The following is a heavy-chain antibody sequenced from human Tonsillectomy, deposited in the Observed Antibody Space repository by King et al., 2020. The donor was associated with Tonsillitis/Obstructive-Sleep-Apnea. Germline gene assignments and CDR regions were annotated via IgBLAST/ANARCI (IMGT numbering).Heavy chain of an antibody. J-gene: IGHJ4*02. Sequence: QLQESGPGLVKPSQTLSLTCTVSGDSISSGDYHWTWIRQHPGKGLEWIGYIYYSGSTHSNASLKSRITMSVDTSTNQFSLKLSSLPAADPSVYYCAGRRYPTYYFDYWGQGTLVTVSS. CDR2: IYYSGST. CDR3: AGRRYPTYYFDY. V-gene: IGHV4-31*03. CDR1: GDSISSGDYH. D-gene: IGHD2-2*01.